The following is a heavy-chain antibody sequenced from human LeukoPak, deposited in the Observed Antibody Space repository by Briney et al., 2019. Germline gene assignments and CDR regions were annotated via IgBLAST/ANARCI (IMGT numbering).Heavy chain of an antibody. V-gene: IGHV4-39*07. J-gene: IGHJ6*03. CDR2: IYYSGST. CDR3: ARVVRGRGPVLGGYYYYMDV. D-gene: IGHD6-6*01. CDR1: GGSISSSSYY. Sequence: SETLSLTCTVSGGSISSSSYYWGWIRQPPGKGLGWIGSIYYSGSTYYNPSLKSRVTISVDTSKNQFSLKLSSVAAADTAVYYCARVVRGRGPVLGGYYYYMDVWGKGTTVTVSS.